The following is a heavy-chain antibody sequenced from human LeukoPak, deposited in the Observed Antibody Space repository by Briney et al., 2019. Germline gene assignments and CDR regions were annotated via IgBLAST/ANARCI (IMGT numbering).Heavy chain of an antibody. CDR3: AKDPKQWPLIYYFDY. V-gene: IGHV3-23*01. CDR1: GFTFSSYA. CDR2: ISGSGGST. Sequence: PGGSLRLSCAASGFTFSSYAMSWVRQAPGKGLEWVSAISGSGGSTYYADSVEGRFTISRDNSKNTLYLRMNSLRAEDTAVYYCAKDPKQWPLIYYFDYWGQGTLVTVSS. J-gene: IGHJ4*02. D-gene: IGHD6-19*01.